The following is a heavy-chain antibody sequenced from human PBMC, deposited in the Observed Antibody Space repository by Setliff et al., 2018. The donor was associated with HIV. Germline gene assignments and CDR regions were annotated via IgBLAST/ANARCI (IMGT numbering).Heavy chain of an antibody. V-gene: IGHV4-4*02. Sequence: LSLTCAVSGDSVTTSSWWSWVRQSPGKGLEWIGEIYRSGSTNYNPSLKSRVTISLDKSKNQFPLKVNSVTAADTAVYYCTRRDNSVSGYYTDHAFDIWGQGTLVTVSS. D-gene: IGHD3-22*01. CDR1: GDSVTTSSW. J-gene: IGHJ3*02. CDR3: TRRDNSVSGYYTDHAFDI. CDR2: IYRSGST.